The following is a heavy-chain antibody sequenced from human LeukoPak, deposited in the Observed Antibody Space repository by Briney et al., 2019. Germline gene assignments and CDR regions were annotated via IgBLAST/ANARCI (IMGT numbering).Heavy chain of an antibody. CDR2: INPIGGTT. J-gene: IGHJ5*02. V-gene: IGHV1-46*01. CDR1: GYTFTSYY. D-gene: IGHD6-6*01. CDR3: ASAGSSSSYQISWFDP. Sequence: ASVKLSCKTSGYTFTSYYIHWLRQAPGQGPEWLGIINPIGGTTHFAQKFQGRVTMTRDTSTTAVYMELSSLGSEDTAVYYCASAGSSSSYQISWFDPWGRGTLVTVSS.